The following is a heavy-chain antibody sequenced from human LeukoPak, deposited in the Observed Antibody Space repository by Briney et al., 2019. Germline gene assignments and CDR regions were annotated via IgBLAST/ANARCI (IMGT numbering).Heavy chain of an antibody. CDR1: GGSISSYY. CDR2: INHSGST. CDR3: ARAPAITMIVRRAFDI. V-gene: IGHV4-34*01. D-gene: IGHD3-22*01. J-gene: IGHJ3*02. Sequence: SETLSLTCTVSGGSISSYYWSWIRQPPGKGLEWIGEINHSGSTNYNPSLKSRVTISVDTSKNQFSLKLSSVTAADTAVYYCARAPAITMIVRRAFDIWGQGTMVTVSS.